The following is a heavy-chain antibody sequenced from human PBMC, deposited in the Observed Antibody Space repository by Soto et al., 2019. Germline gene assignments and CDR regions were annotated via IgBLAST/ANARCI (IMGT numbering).Heavy chain of an antibody. J-gene: IGHJ3*02. V-gene: IGHV3-30*18. CDR2: ISYDGSNK. CDR3: AKDLSSHYYGSGSYYDAFDI. D-gene: IGHD3-10*01. Sequence: QVQLVESGGGVVQPGRSLRLSCAASGFTFSSYGMHWVRQAPGKGLEWVAVISYDGSNKYYADSVKGRFTTSRDNSKNTLYLQMNSLRAEDTAVYYCAKDLSSHYYGSGSYYDAFDIWGQGTMVTVSS. CDR1: GFTFSSYG.